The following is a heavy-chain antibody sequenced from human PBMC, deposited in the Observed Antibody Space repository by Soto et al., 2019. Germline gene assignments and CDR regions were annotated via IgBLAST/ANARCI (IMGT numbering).Heavy chain of an antibody. Sequence: EVQLVESGGGLVMPGGSLRLSCAASGFTFSAYHMNWVRQAPGKGLEWVTSINPTSSHIYYADPVWGRFTISRDASKNLVSLQTTSLRTEDAALYYCARGYCGGSGCYLHRDAFDVWGQGTMVSVSS. CDR2: INPTSSHI. J-gene: IGHJ3*01. V-gene: IGHV3-21*01. CDR3: ARGYCGGSGCYLHRDAFDV. CDR1: GFTFSAYH. D-gene: IGHD2-15*01.